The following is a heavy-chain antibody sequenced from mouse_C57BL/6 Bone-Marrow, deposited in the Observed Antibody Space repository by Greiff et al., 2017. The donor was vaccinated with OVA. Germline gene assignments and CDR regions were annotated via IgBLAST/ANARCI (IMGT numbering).Heavy chain of an antibody. CDR1: GFTFSSYA. V-gene: IGHV5-9-1*02. J-gene: IGHJ4*01. Sequence: EVKLVESGEGLVKPGGSLKLSCAASGFTFSSYAMSWVRQTPEKRLEWVAYISSGGDYIYYADTVKGRFTISRDNARNTLYLQMSSLKSEYTAMYYCTSGDYYGSYAMDYWGQGTSVTVSS. D-gene: IGHD1-1*01. CDR2: ISSGGDYI. CDR3: TSGDYYGSYAMDY.